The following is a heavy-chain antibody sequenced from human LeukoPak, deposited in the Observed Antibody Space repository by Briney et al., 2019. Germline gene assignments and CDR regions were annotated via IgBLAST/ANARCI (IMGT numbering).Heavy chain of an antibody. Sequence: GGSLRLSCAASGFTFSSYWMSWVRQAPGKGLEWVANIKQDGSEKYYVDSVKGRFTISRDNAKNSLYLQMNSLRAEDTAVYYCARDLPRRRGYSYGYVDYWGQGTLVTVSS. CDR1: GFTFSSYW. CDR3: ARDLPRRRGYSYGYVDY. CDR2: IKQDGSEK. V-gene: IGHV3-7*01. D-gene: IGHD5-18*01. J-gene: IGHJ4*02.